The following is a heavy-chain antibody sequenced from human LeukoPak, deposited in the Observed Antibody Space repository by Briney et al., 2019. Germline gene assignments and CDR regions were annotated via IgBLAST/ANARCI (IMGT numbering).Heavy chain of an antibody. D-gene: IGHD3-3*01. CDR3: ASSALSYYDFWSGNNWFDP. V-gene: IGHV4-59*01. CDR1: GGSISSYY. J-gene: IGHJ5*02. Sequence: PSETLSLTCTVSGGSISSYYWSWIRQPPGKGLEWIGYIYYSWSTNYNPSLKSRVTISVDTSKNQFSLKLRSVTAADTAVYYCASSALSYYDFWSGNNWFDPWGQGTLVTVSS. CDR2: IYYSWST.